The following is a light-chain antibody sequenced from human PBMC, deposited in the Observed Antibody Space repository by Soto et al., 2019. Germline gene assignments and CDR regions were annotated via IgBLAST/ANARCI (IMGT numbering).Light chain of an antibody. Sequence: EIVMTQSPATLSVSPGDRVTLSCRASQNIDNNLAWYQQRPGQPPRLLIYGASSRATGIPDRFSGSGSGTDFTLTISRLEPEDFAVYYCQQYGSSPNTFGQGTKLEIK. V-gene: IGKV3-20*01. J-gene: IGKJ2*01. CDR1: QNIDNN. CDR3: QQYGSSPNT. CDR2: GAS.